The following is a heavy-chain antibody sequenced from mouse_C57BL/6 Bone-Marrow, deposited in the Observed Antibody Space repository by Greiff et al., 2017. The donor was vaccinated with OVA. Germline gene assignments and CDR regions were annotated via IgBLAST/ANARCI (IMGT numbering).Heavy chain of an antibody. D-gene: IGHD1-1*01. J-gene: IGHJ2*01. Sequence: VKLVESGAELARPGASVKLSCKASGYTFTSYGISWVKQRTGQGLEWIGEIYPRSGNTYYNEKFKGKATLTADKSSSTAYMELRSLTSEDSAVYFCARPHYYGSSYYFDYWGQGTTLTVSS. CDR2: IYPRSGNT. CDR3: ARPHYYGSSYYFDY. CDR1: GYTFTSYG. V-gene: IGHV1-81*01.